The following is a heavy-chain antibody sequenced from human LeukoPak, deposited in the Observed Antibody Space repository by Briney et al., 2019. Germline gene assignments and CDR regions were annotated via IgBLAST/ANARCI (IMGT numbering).Heavy chain of an antibody. D-gene: IGHD6-19*01. Sequence: GGSLRLSCAASGFTFSSYSMNWVRQAPGKGLEWVSSISSSSSYIYYADSVKGRFTISRDNAKNSLYLQMNSLRAEDTAVYYCATSTGYSSGWYSVAVGAFDIWGQGTMVTVSS. CDR3: ATSTGYSSGWYSVAVGAFDI. J-gene: IGHJ3*02. CDR2: ISSSSSYI. CDR1: GFTFSSYS. V-gene: IGHV3-21*01.